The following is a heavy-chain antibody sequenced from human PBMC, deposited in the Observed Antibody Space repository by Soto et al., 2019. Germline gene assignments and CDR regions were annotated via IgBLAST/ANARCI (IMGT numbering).Heavy chain of an antibody. CDR2: INSDGSST. CDR1: GFTFSTFW. V-gene: IGHV3-74*01. Sequence: PGGSLRLSCEASGFTFSTFWMHWVRQAPGKGLVWVSRINSDGSSTNYADSVKGRVTISRDNAKNMLYLQMNSLRAEDTVVYYCARDFEYWGQGTLVTVSS. J-gene: IGHJ4*02. CDR3: ARDFEY.